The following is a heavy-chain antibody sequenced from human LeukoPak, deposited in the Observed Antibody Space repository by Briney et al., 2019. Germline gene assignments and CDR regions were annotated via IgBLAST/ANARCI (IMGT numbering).Heavy chain of an antibody. CDR2: IYPDDSDT. D-gene: IGHD3-16*01. Sequence: GESLKISGKGSGYSFISYWIGWVRQMPGKGLEWMGIIYPDDSDTRYSPSFQGQVTISADKSISTAYLQWSSLKASDTAMYYCARQYYDASDYPDYWGQGTLVTVSS. V-gene: IGHV5-51*01. CDR1: GYSFISYW. J-gene: IGHJ4*02. CDR3: ARQYYDASDYPDY.